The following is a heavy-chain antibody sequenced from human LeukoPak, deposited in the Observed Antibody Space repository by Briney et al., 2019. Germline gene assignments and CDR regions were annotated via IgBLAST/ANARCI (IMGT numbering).Heavy chain of an antibody. CDR3: ARDSSSWGFDY. V-gene: IGHV4-39*02. D-gene: IGHD6-13*01. Sequence: SETLSLTCSVSGGSISSCSNFWGWIRQPPGKGLEWIGSIYYSGSTYNNPSLKSRVTISVDTSKNPFSLKVSSVTAADTAVYYCARDSSSWGFDYWGQGTLVTVSS. CDR1: GGSISSCSNF. CDR2: IYYSGST. J-gene: IGHJ4*02.